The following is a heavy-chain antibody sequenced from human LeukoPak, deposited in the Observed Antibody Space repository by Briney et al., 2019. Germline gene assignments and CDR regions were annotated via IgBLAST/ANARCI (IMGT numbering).Heavy chain of an antibody. CDR2: IYYSGST. D-gene: IGHD3-22*01. CDR3: ARHTYDSSGYYLYYFDY. CDR1: GGSISSYY. V-gene: IGHV4-59*08. J-gene: IGHJ4*02. Sequence: SETLSLTCTVSGGSISSYYWSWIRQPPGKGLEWIGYIYYSGSTNYNPSLKSRVTISVDTSKNQFSLKLSPVTAADTAVYYCARHTYDSSGYYLYYFDYWGQGTLVTVSS.